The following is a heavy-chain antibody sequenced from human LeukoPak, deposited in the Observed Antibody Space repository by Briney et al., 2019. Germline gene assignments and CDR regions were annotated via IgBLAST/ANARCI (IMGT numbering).Heavy chain of an antibody. V-gene: IGHV4-31*03. CDR3: SRGLDSRKLGY. CDR1: GASFSSGDQY. D-gene: IGHD3-22*01. CDR2: IHPSGTL. Sequence: PSETLSLTCTVSGASFSSGDQYWNWIRQRPGEGLERIGSIHPSGTLYNNPSLESRVTISIDTSKNQFSLNLNSVTAADTAVYFCSRGLDSRKLGYWGQGTLVTVSS. J-gene: IGHJ4*02.